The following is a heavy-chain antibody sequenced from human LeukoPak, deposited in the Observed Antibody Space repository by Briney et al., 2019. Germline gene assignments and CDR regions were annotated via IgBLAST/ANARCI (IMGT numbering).Heavy chain of an antibody. CDR3: ARVSFHSGGPGP. CDR2: IYYSGST. D-gene: IGHD2-15*01. J-gene: IGHJ5*02. V-gene: IGHV4-31*03. Sequence: PSETLSLTCTVSGGSFSSAGYFWTWIRQHPGKGLEWIGYIYYSGSTYYTPSLKSRVIISADTSTNQFSLNLSSVTAADTAVYYCARVSFHSGGPGPWGQGTLVTVSS. CDR1: GGSFSSAGYF.